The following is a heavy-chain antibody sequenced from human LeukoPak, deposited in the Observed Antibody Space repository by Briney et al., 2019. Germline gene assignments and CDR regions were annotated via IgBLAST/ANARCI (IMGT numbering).Heavy chain of an antibody. CDR1: EFDFSSHA. CDR3: VNEIRPNDY. J-gene: IGHJ4*02. V-gene: IGHV3-23*01. D-gene: IGHD4-17*01. Sequence: GGSLRLSCAASEFDFSSHAMTWVRQAPGKGLEWVSAIRISGSKTYYADSVKGRFTISRDNSKNTLYLQMNSLRAEDTAVYYCVNEIRPNDYWGQGTQVTVSS. CDR2: IRISGSKT.